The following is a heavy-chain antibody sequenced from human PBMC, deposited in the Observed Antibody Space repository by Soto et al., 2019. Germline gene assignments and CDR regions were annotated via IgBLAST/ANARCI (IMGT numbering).Heavy chain of an antibody. J-gene: IGHJ4*02. D-gene: IGHD4-17*01. CDR3: ARAPYDYGDYEAFDY. CDR1: GGSISSGGYS. CDR2: IYHSGST. V-gene: IGHV4-30-2*01. Sequence: PSETLSLTCAVSGGSISSGGYSWSWIRQPPGKGLEWIGYIYHSGSTYYNPSLKSRVTISVDRSKNQFSLKLSSVTAADTAVYYCARAPYDYGDYEAFDYWGQGTLVTVSS.